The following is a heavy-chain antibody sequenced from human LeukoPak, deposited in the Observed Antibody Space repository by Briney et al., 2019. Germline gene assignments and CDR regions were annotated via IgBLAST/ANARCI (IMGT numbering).Heavy chain of an antibody. CDR1: GYTFTGYY. CDR3: ARAGGNPGLGGEYYYGMDV. Sequence: GASVKVSCKASGYTFTGYYMHWVRQAPGQGLEWMGWINPNSGGTNYAQKFQGRVTMTRDTSISTAYMELSRLRSDDTAVYYCARAGGNPGLGGEYYYGMDVWGQGTTVTVSS. V-gene: IGHV1-2*02. CDR2: INPNSGGT. D-gene: IGHD4-23*01. J-gene: IGHJ6*02.